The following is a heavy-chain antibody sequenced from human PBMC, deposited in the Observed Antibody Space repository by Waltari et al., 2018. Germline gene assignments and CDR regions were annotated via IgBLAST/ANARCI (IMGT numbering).Heavy chain of an antibody. V-gene: IGHV4-39*06. CDR3: VRDRERVALLNWFDP. CDR1: GGPITGRNAV. J-gene: IGHJ5*02. D-gene: IGHD2-15*01. CDR2: INPSGNT. Sequence: RLQLQESGPGLLKPSEDLSLTGTVSGGPITGRNAVWRWIRQPPGKGLEWIVSINPSGNTYYNPSLKNGVTISVDRSKNQFSLKVNSVTAADMAVYYCVRDRERVALLNWFDPWGQGTLVTVSS.